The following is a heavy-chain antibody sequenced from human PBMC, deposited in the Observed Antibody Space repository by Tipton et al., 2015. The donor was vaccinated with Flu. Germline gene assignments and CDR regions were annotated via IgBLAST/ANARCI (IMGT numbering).Heavy chain of an antibody. V-gene: IGHV4-59*02. CDR1: GASVTSDY. Sequence: TLSLTCNASGASVTSDYWNWIRQTPGKGLEWVGNIFHSGITKYSPSLKSRVTISLDESKNQLSLRITALTAADTAVYYCARQVGSLRRGVSFFDNGMDVWGQGAAVTVSS. CDR2: IFHSGIT. D-gene: IGHD3-10*01. J-gene: IGHJ6*02. CDR3: ARQVGSLRRGVSFFDNGMDV.